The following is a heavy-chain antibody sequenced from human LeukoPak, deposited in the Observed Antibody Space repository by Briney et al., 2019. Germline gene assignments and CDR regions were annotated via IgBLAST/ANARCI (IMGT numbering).Heavy chain of an antibody. V-gene: IGHV4-34*01. CDR3: ARGGSNAWYIDY. CDR1: GGPFSGYH. D-gene: IGHD6-19*01. CDR2: INHSGST. Sequence: PSGTLSLTCAASGGPFSGYHWSWIRQSPGKGLEWIGEINHSGSTNYNPSLESRVTISVDTSRNEFSVRLNSVTAADTAVYYCARGGSNAWYIDYWGQGTLVTVSS. J-gene: IGHJ4*02.